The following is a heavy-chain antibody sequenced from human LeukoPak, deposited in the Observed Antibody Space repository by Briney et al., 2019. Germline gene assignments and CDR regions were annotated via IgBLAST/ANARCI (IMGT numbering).Heavy chain of an antibody. CDR1: GDSISSGSYC. CDR3: ATFRGYGVYKDV. J-gene: IGHJ6*03. V-gene: IGHV4-61*10. D-gene: IGHD3-16*01. Sequence: RPSESLSLTWIVAGDSISSGSYCWAWIQEPAWKRPEWIGRIDVSGPTNYNPTLKRRVTISVETSKNTFYLKVRPLTAAQPTTYYGATFRGYGVYKDVWGQGTTVTISS. CDR2: IDVSGPT.